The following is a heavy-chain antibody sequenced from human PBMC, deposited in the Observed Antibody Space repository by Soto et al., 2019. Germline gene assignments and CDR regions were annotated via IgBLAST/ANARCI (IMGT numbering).Heavy chain of an antibody. J-gene: IGHJ3*02. CDR1: GFTFSSYS. CDR2: ISSSSSYI. V-gene: IGHV3-21*01. Sequence: PGGSLRLSCAASGFTFSSYSMNWVRQAPGKGLEWVSSISSSSSYIYYADSVKGRFTISRDNAKNSLYLQMNSLRAEGTAVYYCARDGQLGAFDIWGQGTMVTVSS. D-gene: IGHD6-13*01. CDR3: ARDGQLGAFDI.